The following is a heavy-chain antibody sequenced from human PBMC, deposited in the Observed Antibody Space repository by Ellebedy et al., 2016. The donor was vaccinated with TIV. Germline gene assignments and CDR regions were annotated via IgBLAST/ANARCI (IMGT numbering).Heavy chain of an antibody. CDR2: INPSGGST. Sequence: ASVKVSXKASGYTFTSYYMHWVRQAPGQGLEWMGIINPSGGSTSYAQKFQGRVTMTRDTSTSTVYMELSSLRSEDTAVYYCARLADYYDSSGSSDYWGQGTLVTVSS. V-gene: IGHV1-46*01. J-gene: IGHJ4*02. CDR3: ARLADYYDSSGSSDY. D-gene: IGHD3-22*01. CDR1: GYTFTSYY.